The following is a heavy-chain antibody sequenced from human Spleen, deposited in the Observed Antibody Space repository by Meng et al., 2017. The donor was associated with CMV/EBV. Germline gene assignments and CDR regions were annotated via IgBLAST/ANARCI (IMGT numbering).Heavy chain of an antibody. J-gene: IGHJ6*02. CDR3: AKGSGYYIVYYYYGMDV. Sequence: GGSLRLSCAASGFTFSSYGMHWVRQAPGKGLEWVAVIWYDGSNKYYADSVKGRFTISRDNSKNTLYLRMNSLRAEDTAVYYCAKGSGYYIVYYYYGMDVWVQGTTVTVSS. V-gene: IGHV3-33*06. D-gene: IGHD3-3*01. CDR1: GFTFSSYG. CDR2: IWYDGSNK.